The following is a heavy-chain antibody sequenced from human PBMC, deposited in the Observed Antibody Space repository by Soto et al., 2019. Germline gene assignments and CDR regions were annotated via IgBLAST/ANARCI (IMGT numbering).Heavy chain of an antibody. Sequence: ASVKVSCKASGFTFTSSAMQWVRQARGKRLEWIGWIVVGSGNTNYAQKFQERVTITRDMSRSTAYMELTILRSEDTAVYYCAAVPPLDYWGQGTLVTVSS. J-gene: IGHJ4*02. CDR1: GFTFTSSA. CDR2: IVVGSGNT. CDR3: AAVPPLDY. V-gene: IGHV1-58*02.